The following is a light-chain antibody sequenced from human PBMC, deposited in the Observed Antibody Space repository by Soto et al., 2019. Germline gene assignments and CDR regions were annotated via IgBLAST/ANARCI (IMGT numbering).Light chain of an antibody. Sequence: DIQMTQSPSSLSASVGDRVTITCRASQSISTYLNWYQHKPGKAPKLLIYAASTLQSGVPSRFSGSGSGTDFTLTISSLQPEDFAAYYCQQSYSTPRTFGQGTKVELK. CDR1: QSISTY. CDR3: QQSYSTPRT. J-gene: IGKJ1*01. V-gene: IGKV1-39*01. CDR2: AAS.